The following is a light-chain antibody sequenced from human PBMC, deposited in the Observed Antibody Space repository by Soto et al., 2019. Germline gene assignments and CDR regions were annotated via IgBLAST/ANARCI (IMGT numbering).Light chain of an antibody. Sequence: QSVLTQPASVSGSPGQSITISCTGTSSDVGGYKYVSWYQQHPGKAPKVMIYEVSNRPSGVSNRFAGSKSGNTASLTISRLQAEDEADYYCSSYTSSSTVVFGGGTKLTVL. V-gene: IGLV2-14*01. J-gene: IGLJ2*01. CDR3: SSYTSSSTVV. CDR1: SSDVGGYKY. CDR2: EVS.